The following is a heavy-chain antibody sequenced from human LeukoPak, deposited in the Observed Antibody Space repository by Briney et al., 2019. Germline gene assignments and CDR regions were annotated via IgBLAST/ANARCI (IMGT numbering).Heavy chain of an antibody. CDR3: ARAGEYCSGSSCYSGVYFDY. CDR1: GGTSSTYA. V-gene: IGHV1-69*13. D-gene: IGHD2-15*01. CDR2: IFPIFGTT. Sequence: SVKVSCRASGGTSSTYAFNWVRQVAGQGLEWMGGIFPIFGTTKYAQNFQGRLTITADESTISVYMELHNLRSEDTALYYCARAGEYCSGSSCYSGVYFDYWGQGTLVTVSS. J-gene: IGHJ4*02.